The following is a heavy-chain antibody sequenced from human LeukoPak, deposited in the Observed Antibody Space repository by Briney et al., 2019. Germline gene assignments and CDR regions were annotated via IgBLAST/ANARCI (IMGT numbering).Heavy chain of an antibody. CDR1: GFTFSTSP. CDR3: VKKFASGAYPYDY. CDR2: ISSGGGIT. V-gene: IGHV3-64*05. D-gene: IGHD3-10*01. Sequence: PGGSLRLSCSASGFTFSTSPMHWVRQAPGRRLEYVSGISSGGGITDYADSVKGRFIISRDNSKNTLYAQMSSLRVEDTAVYYCVKKFASGAYPYDYWGQGILVTVSS. J-gene: IGHJ4*02.